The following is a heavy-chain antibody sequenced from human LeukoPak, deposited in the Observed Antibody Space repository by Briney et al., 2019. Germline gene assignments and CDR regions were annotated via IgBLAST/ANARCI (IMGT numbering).Heavy chain of an antibody. J-gene: IGHJ4*02. V-gene: IGHV1-2*06. D-gene: IGHD3-9*01. CDR2: INPNSGGT. CDR3: ARAGRYFDWPDLYFDY. CDR1: GYTFTGYY. Sequence: ASVKVSCKASGYTFTGYYMHWVRQAPGQGLEWMGRINPNSGGTNYAQKFQGRVTMTRDTSISTAYMELSRLGSDDTAVYYCARAGRYFDWPDLYFDYWGQGTLVTVSS.